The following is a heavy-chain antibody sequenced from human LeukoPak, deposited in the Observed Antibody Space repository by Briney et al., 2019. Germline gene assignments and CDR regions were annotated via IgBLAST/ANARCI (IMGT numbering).Heavy chain of an antibody. V-gene: IGHV3-23*01. CDR3: AKGQTTVTTEFDY. CDR2: ISGRGDST. Sequence: PGGSLRLSCAASGFTFSSYAMTWVRQAPGKELEWVSAISGRGDSTYYADSVKGRFTISRDNSKNTLYLQMNSLRAEDTAVYYCAKGQTTVTTEFDYWGQGTLVTVSS. D-gene: IGHD4-17*01. J-gene: IGHJ4*02. CDR1: GFTFSSYA.